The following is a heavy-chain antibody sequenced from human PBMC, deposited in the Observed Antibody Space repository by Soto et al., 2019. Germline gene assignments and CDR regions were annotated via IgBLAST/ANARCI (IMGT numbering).Heavy chain of an antibody. Sequence: EVQLLESGGGLVQPGGSLTLSCAASGFAFHTYAMSWVRQAPGKGLEWVSGLSGGGGGAYYADSVKGRFTISRDKPKNTLYLQMNSLRADDTAVYFCARDTHTTSWYYYDCWGQGTLVTVSS. D-gene: IGHD2-2*01. V-gene: IGHV3-23*01. J-gene: IGHJ4*02. CDR1: GFAFHTYA. CDR3: ARDTHTTSWYYYDC. CDR2: LSGGGGGA.